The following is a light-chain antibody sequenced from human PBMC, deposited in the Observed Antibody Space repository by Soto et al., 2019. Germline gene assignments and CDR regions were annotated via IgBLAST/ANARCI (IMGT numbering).Light chain of an antibody. J-gene: IGLJ1*01. V-gene: IGLV1-47*02. CDR1: SSNIGSNY. CDR2: SNN. CDR3: AAWDDSLSGPI. Sequence: QSVLTQPPSASGTPGQRVTISCSGSSSNIGSNYVYWYQQLPGTAPKLLLYSNNLRPSGVPDRFSASKSGTSASLAISGLRSEDEVDYYCAAWDDSLSGPIFGTGTKVTVL.